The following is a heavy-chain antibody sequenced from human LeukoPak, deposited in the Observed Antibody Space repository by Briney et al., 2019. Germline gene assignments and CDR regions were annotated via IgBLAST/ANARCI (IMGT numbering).Heavy chain of an antibody. J-gene: IGHJ4*02. CDR2: IYSGGST. CDR3: ARDYYDSSGYYYYDY. V-gene: IGHV3-53*04. Sequence: PGGSLRLSCDASGFTVSSNYMGWVRQAPGKGLEWVSVIYSGGSTYYADSVKGRFTISRHNSKNTLYLQMNSLRAEDTAVYYCARDYYDSSGYYYYDYWGQGTLVTVSS. D-gene: IGHD3-22*01. CDR1: GFTVSSNY.